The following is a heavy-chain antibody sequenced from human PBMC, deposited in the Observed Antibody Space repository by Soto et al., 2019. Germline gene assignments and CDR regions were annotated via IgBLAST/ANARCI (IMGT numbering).Heavy chain of an antibody. CDR2: ISYDGSNK. CDR1: GFTFSSYG. Sequence: PGGSLRLSCAASGFTFSSYGMHWVRQAPGKGLEWVAVISYDGSNKYYADSVRGRFTISRDNAKNTLHLQMNSLRAEDTAVYYCARDILRGLDSWGQGTLVTVSS. J-gene: IGHJ4*02. D-gene: IGHD2-21*01. CDR3: ARDILRGLDS. V-gene: IGHV3-30*03.